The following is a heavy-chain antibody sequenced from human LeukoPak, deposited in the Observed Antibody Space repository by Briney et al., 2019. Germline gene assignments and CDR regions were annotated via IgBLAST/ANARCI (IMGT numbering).Heavy chain of an antibody. CDR2: ISGSGGST. J-gene: IGHJ4*02. V-gene: IGHV3-23*01. CDR1: GLPFSSYA. D-gene: IGHD1-26*01. CDR3: AKDLDEVGANSPPLFDY. Sequence: GGSLRLFCAASGLPFSSYAMSWVRQSPGKGLEWVSAISGSGGSTYHSATVKDKFTISRDNSKNTLYLQINSLRAEDTAVYYCAKDLDEVGANSPPLFDYWGQGTLVTVSS.